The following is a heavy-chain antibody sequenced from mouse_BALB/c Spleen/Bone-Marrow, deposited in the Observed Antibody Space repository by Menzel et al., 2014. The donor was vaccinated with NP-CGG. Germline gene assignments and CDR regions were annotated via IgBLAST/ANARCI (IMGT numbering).Heavy chain of an antibody. Sequence: VKLMESGAELMKPGASVKISCKATGYTFSSYWIEWVKQRPGHGLEWIGEILPGSGSTNYNEKFKGKATLTADTSSNTAYMQLSSLTSEDSAVYYCARRVPFAYWGQGTLVTVSA. CDR1: GYTFSSYW. J-gene: IGHJ3*01. CDR3: ARRVPFAY. V-gene: IGHV1-9*01. CDR2: ILPGSGST.